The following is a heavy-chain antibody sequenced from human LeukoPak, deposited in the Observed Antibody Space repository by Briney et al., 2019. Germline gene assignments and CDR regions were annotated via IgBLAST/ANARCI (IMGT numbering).Heavy chain of an antibody. J-gene: IGHJ5*02. CDR1: GDSFSSVTDY. CDR2: IYYSGST. V-gene: IGHV4-39*07. Sequence: PSETLSLTCTVSGDSFSSVTDYWAWIRQPPGEGLEWIGSIYYSGSTYYNPSLKSRVTISVDTSKNQVSLKLSSVTAADTAVYYCARRSDWFDPRGQGTLVTVSS. CDR3: ARRSDWFDP.